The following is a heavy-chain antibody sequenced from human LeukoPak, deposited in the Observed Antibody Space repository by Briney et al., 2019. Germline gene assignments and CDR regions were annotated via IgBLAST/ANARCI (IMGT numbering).Heavy chain of an antibody. CDR2: ISSSSSYI. J-gene: IGHJ5*02. V-gene: IGHV3-21*01. CDR1: GFTFSSYS. D-gene: IGHD6-19*01. Sequence: GGSMRLSCAASGFTFSSYSMNWVRQAPGKGLEWVSSISSSSSYIYYADSVKGRFTISRDNAKNSLYLQMNRLRAEDTAVYYCARDNKNVGIAVAGSWGQGTLVTVSS. CDR3: ARDNKNVGIAVAGS.